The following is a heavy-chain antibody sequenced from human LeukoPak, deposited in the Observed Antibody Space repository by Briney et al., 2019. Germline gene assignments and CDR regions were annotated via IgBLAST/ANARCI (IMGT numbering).Heavy chain of an antibody. CDR2: IIPIFGTA. J-gene: IGHJ4*02. CDR1: GGTFSSYA. V-gene: IGHV1-69*13. D-gene: IGHD3-9*01. Sequence: SVKVSCKASGGTFSSYAISWVRQAPGQGLEWMGGIIPIFGTANYAQKFQGRVTITADESTSTAYMELSSLRSEDTAVYYCARDGGYDILSGYWGFDYWGQGTLVTVSS. CDR3: ARDGGYDILSGYWGFDY.